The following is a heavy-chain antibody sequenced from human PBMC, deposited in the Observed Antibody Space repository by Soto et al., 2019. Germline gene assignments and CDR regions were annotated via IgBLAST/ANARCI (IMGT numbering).Heavy chain of an antibody. CDR1: GGSISSPGYY. D-gene: IGHD6-19*01. J-gene: IGHJ6*02. CDR2: IYYSGGT. Sequence: PSETLSLTXAVSGGSISSPGYYWTWIRQHPGKGLEWIGYIYYSGGTSYNPSLNSRLAISVDTSKNHFSLKLSSVTAADTAVYYCARYRGYSSGWYLDVWGQGTPVTAP. CDR3: ARYRGYSSGWYLDV. V-gene: IGHV4-31*11.